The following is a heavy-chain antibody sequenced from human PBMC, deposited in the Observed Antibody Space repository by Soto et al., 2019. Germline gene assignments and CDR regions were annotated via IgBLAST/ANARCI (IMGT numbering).Heavy chain of an antibody. CDR1: GYTFTAYY. Sequence: QVQLVQSGAEVKEPGDSVRVSCEASGYTFTAYYIHWVRQAPGQGLEWMGWINPKFGDTTYAQDFQGRVSMTRDMSISTVYMELSRLTSDDTAIYDCARNMDYYYGPGSGNGHGFWGQGTTVTVFS. CDR3: ARNMDYYYGPGSGNGHGF. V-gene: IGHV1-2*02. D-gene: IGHD3-10*01. CDR2: INPKFGDT. J-gene: IGHJ6*02.